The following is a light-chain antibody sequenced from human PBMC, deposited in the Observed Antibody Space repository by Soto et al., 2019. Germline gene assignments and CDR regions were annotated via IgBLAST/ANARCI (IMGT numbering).Light chain of an antibody. CDR1: TGAVTSGHY. CDR3: LLHYGAAEQV. J-gene: IGLJ2*01. Sequence: QAVVTQEPSLTVSPGGTVTLTCSSSTGAVTSGHYPSWFQQKPGQAPRALIFSTGDKHSWTPARFSGSLIGGKAALTLSGVQPEDEAEYFCLLHYGAAEQVFGRGTKLTVL. V-gene: IGLV7-43*01. CDR2: STG.